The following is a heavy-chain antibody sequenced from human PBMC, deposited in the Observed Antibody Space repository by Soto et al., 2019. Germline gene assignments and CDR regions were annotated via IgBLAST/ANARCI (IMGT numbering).Heavy chain of an antibody. D-gene: IGHD2-15*01. Sequence: PGGSLRLSCAASGFMFSDYWMSWVRQAPGKGLEWVANIKQDGSEKYHVDSVKGRFTISRDDAKNSLYLQMNSLRAEDTGVYYCARDLGVALATLTLDFWGQGTLVTVSS. V-gene: IGHV3-7*01. CDR2: IKQDGSEK. CDR3: ARDLGVALATLTLDF. J-gene: IGHJ4*02. CDR1: GFMFSDYW.